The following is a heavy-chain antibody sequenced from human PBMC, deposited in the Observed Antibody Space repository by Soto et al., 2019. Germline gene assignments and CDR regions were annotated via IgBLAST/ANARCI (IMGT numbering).Heavy chain of an antibody. D-gene: IGHD6-13*01. CDR1: GYTFNSYG. CDR2: INGYNGNT. Sequence: QVQLVQSGAEVKKPGASVKVSCKASGYTFNSYGISWVRQAPGQGLEWMGWINGYNGNTKYAQKLQGRVTMTTDTSTSTAYMELRSLRSDDSAVYYCATELGQQLVDYWGQGTLVTVSS. J-gene: IGHJ4*02. CDR3: ATELGQQLVDY. V-gene: IGHV1-18*01.